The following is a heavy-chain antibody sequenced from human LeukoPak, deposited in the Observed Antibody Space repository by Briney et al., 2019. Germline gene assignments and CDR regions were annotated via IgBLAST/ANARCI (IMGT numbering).Heavy chain of an antibody. V-gene: IGHV4-4*07. Sequence: PSETLSLTCTVSGGSIGSYFWSWIRQPAGKGLEWIGRIYPSGSTNYSPSLKSRVTMSVDTSKNQFSLKLSSVTAADTAVYYCARAAAFYYDSSGYYTSPYYYGMDVWGQGTTVAVSS. CDR3: ARAAAFYYDSSGYYTSPYYYGMDV. CDR1: GGSIGSYF. D-gene: IGHD3-22*01. J-gene: IGHJ6*02. CDR2: IYPSGST.